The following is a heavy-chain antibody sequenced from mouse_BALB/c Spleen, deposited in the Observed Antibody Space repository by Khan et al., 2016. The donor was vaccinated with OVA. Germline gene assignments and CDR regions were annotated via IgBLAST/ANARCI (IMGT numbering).Heavy chain of an antibody. CDR3: ARAYYGNYREAMDY. J-gene: IGHJ4*01. D-gene: IGHD2-10*01. CDR1: GFSLTGYG. Sequence: QVQLKQSGPGLMAPSQSLSITCTVSGFSLTGYGVNWVRQPPGKGLEWLGMIWGDGSTDYNSALKSRLSISKDNSKSQVFLKMNSLQTDDTAMYYCARAYYGNYREAMDYWGQGTSVTVSS. V-gene: IGHV2-6-7*01. CDR2: IWGDGST.